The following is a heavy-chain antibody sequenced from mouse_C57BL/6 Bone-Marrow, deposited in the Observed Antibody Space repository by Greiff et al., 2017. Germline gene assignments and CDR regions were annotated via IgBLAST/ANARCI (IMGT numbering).Heavy chain of an antibody. CDR2: IYPGGGYT. V-gene: IGHV1-63*01. CDR1: GYTFTNYW. Sequence: VQLQESGAELVRPGTSVKMSCKASGYTFTNYWIGWAKQRPGHGLEWIGDIYPGGGYTNYNEKFKGKATLTADKSSSTAYMQFSSLTSEDSAIYYCARWGITGYCDVWGTGTTVTVSS. D-gene: IGHD2-4*01. CDR3: ARWGITGYCDV. J-gene: IGHJ1*03.